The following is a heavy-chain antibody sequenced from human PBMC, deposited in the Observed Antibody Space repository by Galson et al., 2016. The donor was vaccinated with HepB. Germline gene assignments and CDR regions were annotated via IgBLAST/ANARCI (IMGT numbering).Heavy chain of an antibody. CDR2: IYYTKAT. D-gene: IGHD4-11*01. Sequence: ETLSLTCTVSGASIRDGSYFWSWVRQSPGKRLEWIGYIYYTKATNYNPSLNSRVTISIDTSKNQFSLRLTSVTAADTAVYYCGRDIYYGNYGGWFDPWGQGTLVTVSS. V-gene: IGHV4-61*01. J-gene: IGHJ5*02. CDR3: GRDIYYGNYGGWFDP. CDR1: GASIRDGSYF.